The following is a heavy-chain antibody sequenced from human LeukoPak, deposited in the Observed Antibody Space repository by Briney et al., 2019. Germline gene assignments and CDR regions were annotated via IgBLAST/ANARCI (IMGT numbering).Heavy chain of an antibody. V-gene: IGHV4-34*01. D-gene: IGHD2-2*02. CDR3: ASTLAHCSSSTCYRGPNTDY. CDR2: ISHSGDT. CDR1: GGSFSDYY. J-gene: IGHJ4*02. Sequence: SETLSLTCVVYGGSFSDYYWSWIRQTPGKGLEWIGEISHSGDTNYNPSLKSRVTLSVDTSKSQFSLKLTSVTAADTAVYYCASTLAHCSSSTCYRGPNTDYWGQGTLVTVSS.